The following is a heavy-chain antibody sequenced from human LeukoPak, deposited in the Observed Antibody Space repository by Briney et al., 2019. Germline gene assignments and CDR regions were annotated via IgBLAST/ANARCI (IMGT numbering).Heavy chain of an antibody. D-gene: IGHD6-19*01. Sequence: GGSLRLSCAASGLTFSTYAMSWVRQAPGKGLEWVSAISGSGGSTYYADSVKGRFTISRDNSKNTLYLQMNSLRAEDTAVYYCAKDKEWLVLGVFDYWGQGTLVTVSS. CDR1: GLTFSTYA. V-gene: IGHV3-23*01. CDR3: AKDKEWLVLGVFDY. J-gene: IGHJ4*02. CDR2: ISGSGGST.